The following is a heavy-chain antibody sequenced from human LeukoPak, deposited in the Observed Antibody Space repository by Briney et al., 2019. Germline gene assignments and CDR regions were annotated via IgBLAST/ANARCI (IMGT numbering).Heavy chain of an antibody. CDR3: ASRHYHDSSGYFDAFDI. CDR2: IYSGGST. CDR1: GFTVSSNY. V-gene: IGHV3-66*02. J-gene: IGHJ3*02. D-gene: IGHD3-22*01. Sequence: GGSLRLSCAASGFTVSSNYMSWVRQAPGKGLEWVSVIYSGGSTYYTDSVKGRFTISRDNSKNTLFLQTNSLRAEDTAVYYCASRHYHDSSGYFDAFDIWGRGTMVTVS.